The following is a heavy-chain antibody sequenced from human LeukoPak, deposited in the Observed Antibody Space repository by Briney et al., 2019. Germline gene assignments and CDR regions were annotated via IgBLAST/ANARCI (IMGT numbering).Heavy chain of an antibody. CDR1: GYSISSSYY. V-gene: IGHV4-38-2*01. Sequence: SETLSLTCAVSGYSISSSYYWGWIRQPPGKGLEWIASFYRSGGTYYNLSLKSRVSISVDTSKNQFSLKLNSVTAADTAICYCARYRSPSAITADYFDYWGRGTLVTVSS. D-gene: IGHD6-13*01. J-gene: IGHJ4*02. CDR3: ARYRSPSAITADYFDY. CDR2: FYRSGGT.